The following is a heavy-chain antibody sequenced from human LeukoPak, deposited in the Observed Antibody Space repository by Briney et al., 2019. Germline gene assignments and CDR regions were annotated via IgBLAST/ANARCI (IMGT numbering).Heavy chain of an antibody. CDR2: ISVYSGDT. D-gene: IGHD2-21*01. CDR1: GYTFSNYG. V-gene: IGHV1-18*01. J-gene: IGHJ5*02. Sequence: ASVKVSCTTSGYTFSNYGITWVRQAPGQGLEWMGWISVYSGDTKYAQNFQGRFTMTTDKSTSTAYMELRSLRFDDTAVYYCARVVNVDWFDPWGQGTLVTVSS. CDR3: ARVVNVDWFDP.